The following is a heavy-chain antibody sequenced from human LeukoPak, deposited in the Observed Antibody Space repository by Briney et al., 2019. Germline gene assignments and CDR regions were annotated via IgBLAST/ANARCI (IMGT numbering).Heavy chain of an antibody. CDR1: GGSISSGGYY. Sequence: PSQTLSLTCTVSGGSISSGGYYWRWIRQHPGKGLEWIGYIYYSGSTYYNPSLKSRVTISVDTSKNQFSLKLSSVTAADTAVYYCARVRWGLRVFDYWGQGTLVTVSS. CDR2: IYYSGST. J-gene: IGHJ4*02. CDR3: ARVRWGLRVFDY. D-gene: IGHD4-17*01. V-gene: IGHV4-31*03.